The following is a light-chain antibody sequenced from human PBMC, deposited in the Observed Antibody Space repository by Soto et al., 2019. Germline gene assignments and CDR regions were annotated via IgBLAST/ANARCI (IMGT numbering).Light chain of an antibody. CDR1: QSVSRA. CDR2: DSS. J-gene: IGKJ2*01. CDR3: QQYNNWPPRYT. V-gene: IGKV3-15*01. Sequence: DIVLTQSPATLSVSPGESATLSCRASQSVSRALAWYQQGPGQAPRLLIYDSSTRATGVPARFSGSGSGTQFPLTISSLQSEDFAVYYCQQYNNWPPRYTFGQGTKLQI.